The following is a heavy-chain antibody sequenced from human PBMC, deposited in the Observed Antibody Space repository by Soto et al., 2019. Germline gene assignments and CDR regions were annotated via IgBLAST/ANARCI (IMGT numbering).Heavy chain of an antibody. V-gene: IGHV4-31*02. D-gene: IGHD1-1*01. CDR1: GGSITTGGRY. Sequence: QVRLQEWGPGLVKPSQTLSLKCSVSGGSITTGGRYWSWIRQLPGKGLEWIGDIYYSGNTYYNAYLKSRVTISEKVAKYRFSLKLRFVTGGDTAVYYCAQALVFTGGDGFDIWGQGRLVTVSS. J-gene: IGHJ3*02. CDR3: AQALVFTGGDGFDI. CDR2: IYYSGNT.